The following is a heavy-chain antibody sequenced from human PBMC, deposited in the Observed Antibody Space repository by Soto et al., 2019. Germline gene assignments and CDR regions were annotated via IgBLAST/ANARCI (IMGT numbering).Heavy chain of an antibody. CDR2: ISGSGGST. V-gene: IGHV3-23*01. Sequence: QPGGSLRLSCAASGFTFSSYAMSWVRQAPGKGLEWVSAISGSGGSTYYADSVKGRFTISRDNSKNTPYLQMNSMRAEDTSVYYCAKVAEGSSSPCFDYWGQGTLVTVSA. CDR1: GFTFSSYA. J-gene: IGHJ4*02. CDR3: AKVAEGSSSPCFDY. D-gene: IGHD6-13*01.